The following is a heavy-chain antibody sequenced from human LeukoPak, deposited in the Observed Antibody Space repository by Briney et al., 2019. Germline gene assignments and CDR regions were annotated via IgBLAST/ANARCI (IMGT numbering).Heavy chain of an antibody. J-gene: IGHJ4*02. CDR3: VKDLRSDFMGVLSRYLSY. CDR2: ISRNGGST. Sequence: SGGSLRLSCSASGFTFSSFAMRWVRQAPGKGLEYVAAISRNGGSTYYADSVKGRFTISRDNSKNTLYLQMSSLRAEDTAVYLCVKDLRSDFMGVLSRYLSYWGQGTLVTVSS. CDR1: GFTFSSFA. V-gene: IGHV3-64D*09. D-gene: IGHD2/OR15-2a*01.